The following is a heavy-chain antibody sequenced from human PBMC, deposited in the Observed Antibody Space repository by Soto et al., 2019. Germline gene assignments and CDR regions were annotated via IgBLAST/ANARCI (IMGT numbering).Heavy chain of an antibody. CDR3: ARELITIVRLRNSIDP. D-gene: IGHD3-10*01. J-gene: IGHJ5*02. CDR2: INHSGST. Sequence: SETLSLTCAVYGGSFSGYYWSWIRQPPGKGLEWIGEINHSGSTNYNPSLKSRVTISVDTSKNQFSLKLSSVTAADTAVYYCARELITIVRLRNSIDPWGQGTLGTVSS. CDR1: GGSFSGYY. V-gene: IGHV4-34*01.